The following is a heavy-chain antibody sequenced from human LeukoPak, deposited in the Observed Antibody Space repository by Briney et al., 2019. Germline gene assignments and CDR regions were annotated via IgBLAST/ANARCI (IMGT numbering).Heavy chain of an antibody. CDR2: INPRGGST. J-gene: IGHJ5*02. CDR1: GYTFISYY. CDR3: ARVLSEGQWLSNRFDP. V-gene: IGHV1-46*01. D-gene: IGHD6-19*01. Sequence: ASVKVSCKASGYTFISYYMHWVRQAPGQGLEWMGIINPRGGSTSYAQKFQGRVTMTRDTSTSTVYMELSSLRSEDTAVYYCARVLSEGQWLSNRFDPWGQGTLVTVSS.